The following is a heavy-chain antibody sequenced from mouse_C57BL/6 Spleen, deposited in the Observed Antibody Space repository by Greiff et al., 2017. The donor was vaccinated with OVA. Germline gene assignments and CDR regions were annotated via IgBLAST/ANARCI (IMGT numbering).Heavy chain of an antibody. D-gene: IGHD3-2*02. CDR3: ASGDSSGYFDY. CDR2: INPSTGGT. V-gene: IGHV1-42*01. CDR1: GYSFTGYY. Sequence: VQLQQSGPELVKPGASVKISCKASGYSFTGYYMNWVKQSPEKSLEWIGEINPSTGGTTYNQKFKAKATLTVDKSSSTAYMQLKSLTSEDSAVYYCASGDSSGYFDYWGQGTTLTVSS. J-gene: IGHJ2*01.